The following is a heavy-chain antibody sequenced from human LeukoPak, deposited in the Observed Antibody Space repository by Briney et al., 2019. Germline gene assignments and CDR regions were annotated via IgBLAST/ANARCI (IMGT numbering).Heavy chain of an antibody. V-gene: IGHV4-34*01. CDR3: ARQEGRSGSYMAILDY. CDR2: INHSGRT. D-gene: IGHD3-10*01. Sequence: PSETLSLTCAVYGGSFSGYYWSWIRQPPGKGLEWIGEINHSGRTIYNPSLKSRVTISVDTSKNQFSLKLRSVTAADTAVYYCARQEGRSGSYMAILDYWGQGTLVTVSS. CDR1: GGSFSGYY. J-gene: IGHJ4*02.